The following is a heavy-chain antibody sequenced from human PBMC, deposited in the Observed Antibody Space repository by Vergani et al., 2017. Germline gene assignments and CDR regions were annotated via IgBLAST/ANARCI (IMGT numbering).Heavy chain of an antibody. V-gene: IGHV5-51*03. J-gene: IGHJ6*03. CDR2: IYPGNSET. CDR1: GYSFSRNW. CDR3: ARVYCRGMSCAGADYFYHIDV. Sequence: EVQLEQSGAAVKKPGESLEISCKGSGYSFSRNWIAWVRERPGQGLEWMGMIYPGNSETRNNPSFRGQVTMSLDKSISTAYLQWSSLKASDSAMYYCARVYCRGMSCAGADYFYHIDVWGKGTAVTVS. D-gene: IGHD7-27*01.